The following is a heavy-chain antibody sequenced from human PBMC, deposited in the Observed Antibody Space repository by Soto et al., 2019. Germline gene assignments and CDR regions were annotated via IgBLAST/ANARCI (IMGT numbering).Heavy chain of an antibody. CDR1: GDTITNDY. J-gene: IGHJ4*02. V-gene: IGHV4-59*01. D-gene: IGHD3-22*01. Sequence: SETLSLTCSVSGDTITNDYWNWIRQPPGKRLEWIGSIYHSGSTNYNPSLKSRLSISIDTSKNQFSLRLTSVTAADTAVYYCARGFYDSGGYSSPFDYWGQGILVTVSS. CDR3: ARGFYDSGGYSSPFDY. CDR2: IYHSGST.